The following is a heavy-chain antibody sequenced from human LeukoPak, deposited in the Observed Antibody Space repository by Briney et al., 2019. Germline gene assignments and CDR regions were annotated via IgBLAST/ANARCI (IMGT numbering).Heavy chain of an antibody. J-gene: IGHJ4*02. CDR2: INPNSGGT. V-gene: IGHV1-2*02. CDR3: ARLSGQAAAAGTNY. D-gene: IGHD6-13*01. Sequence: GASVKVSCKASGYTFTGYYMHWVRQAPGQGLEWMGWINPNSGGTNYAQKFQGRVTMTRDTSISTAYMELSRLRSDDTAVYYCARLSGQAAAAGTNYWGQGTLVTVSS. CDR1: GYTFTGYY.